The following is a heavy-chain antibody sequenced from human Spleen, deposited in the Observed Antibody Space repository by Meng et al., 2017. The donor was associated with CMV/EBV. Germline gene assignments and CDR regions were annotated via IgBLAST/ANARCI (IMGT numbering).Heavy chain of an antibody. CDR3: VTYQYDSGWTEDS. J-gene: IGHJ4*02. Sequence: KAHGGTFGSNALSWVRQAPGQGLEWMGGIIPILGLSTYAQRFQGRVTITADKSTGTGYMEVPSLRFDDTAVYYCVTYQYDSGWTEDSWGQGTLVTVSS. D-gene: IGHD3-16*01. CDR2: IIPILGLS. V-gene: IGHV1-69*10. CDR1: GGTFGSNA.